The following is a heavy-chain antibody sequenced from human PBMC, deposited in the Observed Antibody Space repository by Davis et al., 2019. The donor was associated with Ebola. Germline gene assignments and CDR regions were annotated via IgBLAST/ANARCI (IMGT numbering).Heavy chain of an antibody. CDR3: ARAHDPDCTTTGSPHSWFDS. CDR2: IYYTEST. D-gene: IGHD2-8*01. J-gene: IGHJ5*01. V-gene: IGHV4-30-4*08. Sequence: SETLSLTCSVSGDSIRNGDYYWTWIRHAPGKGLEWVGSIYYTESTYYNPSLKSRITISVDTSKNQFSLKLRSVTAADTAFYYCARAHDPDCTTTGSPHSWFDSWGQGTLVTVSS. CDR1: GDSIRNGDYY.